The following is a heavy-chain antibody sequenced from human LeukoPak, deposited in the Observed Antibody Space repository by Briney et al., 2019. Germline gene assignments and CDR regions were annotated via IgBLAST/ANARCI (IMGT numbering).Heavy chain of an antibody. V-gene: IGHV4-59*01. Sequence: SETLSLTCTVSGGSIRSYYWSWIRQPPGKGLEWIGYIYYSGSTNYNPSLKSRVTISVDTSKNQFSLKLSSVTAADTAVYYCARGGYAYYYYGMDVWGQGTTVTVSS. CDR2: IYYSGST. J-gene: IGHJ6*02. D-gene: IGHD1-1*01. CDR3: ARGGYAYYYYGMDV. CDR1: GGSIRSYY.